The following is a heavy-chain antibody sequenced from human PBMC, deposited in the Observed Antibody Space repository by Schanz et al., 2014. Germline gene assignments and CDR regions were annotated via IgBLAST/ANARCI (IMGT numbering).Heavy chain of an antibody. CDR1: GFTFSIYA. Sequence: EVQLLESGGGLVEPGGSLRLSCSASGFTFSIYAMHWVRQAPGKGLEYVSAISHDGYSTYYADSVKGRFTISRDSSKNTLFLQMSSLRVDDMAVYYCGRAGTGMAGWYFELWGRGTLVTVSS. CDR2: ISHDGYST. J-gene: IGHJ2*01. D-gene: IGHD5-18*01. V-gene: IGHV3-64D*06. CDR3: GRAGTGMAGWYFEL.